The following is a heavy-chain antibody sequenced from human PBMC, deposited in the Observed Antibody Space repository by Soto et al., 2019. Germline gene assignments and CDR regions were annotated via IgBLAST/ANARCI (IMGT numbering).Heavy chain of an antibody. J-gene: IGHJ5*02. Sequence: ASVKVSCKASGYTFTGYYMHWVRQAPGQGLEWMGWINPNSGGTNYAQKFQGRVTMTRDTSISTAYMELSRLRSDDTAVYYCARDLPGGYSYGENWFDPWGQGTLVTVSS. D-gene: IGHD5-18*01. CDR1: GYTFTGYY. CDR2: INPNSGGT. CDR3: ARDLPGGYSYGENWFDP. V-gene: IGHV1-2*02.